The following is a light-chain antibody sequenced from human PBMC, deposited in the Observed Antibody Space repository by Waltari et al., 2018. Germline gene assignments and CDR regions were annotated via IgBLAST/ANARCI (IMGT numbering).Light chain of an antibody. Sequence: WYQQKPGQSPLWVIYQDTNRPSGIPERFSGSKSGNAATLTISGTQAMDEADYYCQALGTGAWVFGGGTKLTVL. CDR3: QALGTGAWV. V-gene: IGLV3-1*01. CDR2: QDT. J-gene: IGLJ3*02.